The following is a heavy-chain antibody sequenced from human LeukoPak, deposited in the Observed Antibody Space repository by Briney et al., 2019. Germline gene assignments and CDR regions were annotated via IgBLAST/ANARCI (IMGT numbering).Heavy chain of an antibody. J-gene: IGHJ4*02. V-gene: IGHV4-31*03. D-gene: IGHD6-19*01. Sequence: SETLSLTCTVSGGSISSGGYYWSWIRQHPGKGLEWIGYIYYSGSTYYNPSLKSRVTISVGTSKNQFSLKLSSVTAADTAVYYCARGSGWYRVDYWGQGTLVTVSS. CDR2: IYYSGST. CDR1: GGSISSGGYY. CDR3: ARGSGWYRVDY.